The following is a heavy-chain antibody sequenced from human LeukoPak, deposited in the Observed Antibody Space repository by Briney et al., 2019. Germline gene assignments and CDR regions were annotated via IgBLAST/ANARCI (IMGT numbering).Heavy chain of an antibody. CDR2: IYYSGST. D-gene: IGHD3-22*01. CDR3: ARPYDSSGYRPGAFDI. V-gene: IGHV4-39*01. J-gene: IGHJ3*02. Sequence: SETLSLTXTVSGGSIRSSSYYWGWIRQPPGKGLQWIGSIYYSGSTYYNPSLKSRVTISVDTSKNQFSLKLSSVTAADTAVYYCARPYDSSGYRPGAFDIWGQGTMVTVSS. CDR1: GGSIRSSSYY.